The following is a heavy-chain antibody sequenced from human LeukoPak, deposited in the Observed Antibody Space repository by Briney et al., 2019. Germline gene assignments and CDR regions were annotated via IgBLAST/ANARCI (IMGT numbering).Heavy chain of an antibody. CDR3: VKDTGLVRGVPDY. V-gene: IGHV3-23*01. J-gene: IGHJ4*02. Sequence: GGSLRLSCAASGFTFSNYAMTWVRQAPRKGLEWVSVISGSGGSTYYADSVKGRFTISRDNSKSTLYLQMNSLRAEDTALYYCVKDTGLVRGVPDYWGQGTLVTVSS. D-gene: IGHD3-10*01. CDR2: ISGSGGST. CDR1: GFTFSNYA.